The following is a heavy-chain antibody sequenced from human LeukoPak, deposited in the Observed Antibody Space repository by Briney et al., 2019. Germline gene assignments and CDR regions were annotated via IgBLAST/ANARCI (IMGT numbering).Heavy chain of an antibody. Sequence: GGSLRLSCAASGFTFSSYAMHWVRQAPGKGLEWGAVISYDGSNKYYADSVRGRFTISRDNSKNTLYLQMNSLRAEDTAVYYCARARVGATDYFDSWGQGTLVTVSS. V-gene: IGHV3-30-3*01. D-gene: IGHD1-26*01. CDR3: ARARVGATDYFDS. CDR1: GFTFSSYA. CDR2: ISYDGSNK. J-gene: IGHJ4*02.